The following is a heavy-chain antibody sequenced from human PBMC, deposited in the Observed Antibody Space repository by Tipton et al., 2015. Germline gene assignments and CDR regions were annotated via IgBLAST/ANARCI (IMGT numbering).Heavy chain of an antibody. D-gene: IGHD3-22*01. J-gene: IGHJ4*02. V-gene: IGHV4-59*12. Sequence: LRLSCTVSGGSISSYYWSWIRQPPGKGLEWIGYISYSGSTSYNPSLESRVTISTDTSKNQFSLQLNSVTAADTAVYYCAREVWEYGSSGYDYWGQGTLVTVSS. CDR3: AREVWEYGSSGYDY. CDR1: GGSISSYY. CDR2: ISYSGST.